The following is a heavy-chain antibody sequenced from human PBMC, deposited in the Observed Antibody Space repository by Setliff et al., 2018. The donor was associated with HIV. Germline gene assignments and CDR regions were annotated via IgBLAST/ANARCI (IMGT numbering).Heavy chain of an antibody. CDR2: ISWNSGSI. Sequence: PGGSLRLSCAASGFTVSSNYMSWVRQAPGKGLEWVSGISWNSGSIGYADSVKGRFTISRDNAKNSLYLQVSSLRAEDSAVYYCVKSASWDLRGWLHWGQGTPVTVSS. CDR1: GFTVSSNY. J-gene: IGHJ4*02. D-gene: IGHD6-19*01. CDR3: VKSASWDLRGWLH. V-gene: IGHV3-20*04.